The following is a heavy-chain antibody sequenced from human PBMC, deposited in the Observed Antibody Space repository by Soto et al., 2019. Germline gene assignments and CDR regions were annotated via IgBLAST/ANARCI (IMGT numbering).Heavy chain of an antibody. Sequence: EVQLLESGGGLVQPGGSLRLSCAASGFTFSSYAMSWVRQAPGKGLEWVSAISGSGGSTYYADSVKGRFTISRDNSKTTLYLQMNSLRAEDTAVYYCAKPGASRRLGYCSSTSCSAFDYWGQGTLVTVSS. J-gene: IGHJ4*02. CDR3: AKPGASRRLGYCSSTSCSAFDY. V-gene: IGHV3-23*01. D-gene: IGHD2-2*01. CDR1: GFTFSSYA. CDR2: ISGSGGST.